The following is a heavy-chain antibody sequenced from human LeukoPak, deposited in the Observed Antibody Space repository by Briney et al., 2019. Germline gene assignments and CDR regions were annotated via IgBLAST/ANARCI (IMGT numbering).Heavy chain of an antibody. Sequence: ASVTVSCTTSGFTFTTYTMHWVRQAPGQRLEWMVWINAANGNTQYSQKFQGRVTITRDTFASTAYMELSSLRSEDTAVYYCARGASMVRGVIPVYYYGMDVWGQGTTVTVSS. J-gene: IGHJ6*02. V-gene: IGHV1-3*01. CDR1: GFTFTTYT. CDR3: ARGASMVRGVIPVYYYGMDV. D-gene: IGHD3-10*01. CDR2: INAANGNT.